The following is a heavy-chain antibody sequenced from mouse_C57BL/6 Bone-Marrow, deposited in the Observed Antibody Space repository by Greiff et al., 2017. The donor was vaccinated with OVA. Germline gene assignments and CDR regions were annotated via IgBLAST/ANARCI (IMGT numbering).Heavy chain of an antibody. Sequence: VQLQQSGAELARPGASVKLSCKASGYTFTSYGISWVKQRTGQGLEWIGEIYPRSGNTYYNEKFKGKATLTADKSSSTAYMELRSLTSEDSAVYFCAEAMMVTPWFAYWGQGTLVTVSA. D-gene: IGHD2-3*01. CDR2: IYPRSGNT. CDR3: AEAMMVTPWFAY. CDR1: GYTFTSYG. V-gene: IGHV1-81*01. J-gene: IGHJ3*01.